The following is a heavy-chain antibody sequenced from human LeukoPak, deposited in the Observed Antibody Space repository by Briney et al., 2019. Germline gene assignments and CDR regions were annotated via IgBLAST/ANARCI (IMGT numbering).Heavy chain of an antibody. Sequence: SETLSLTCNVSGDSISSGGYYWSWIRQHPVKGLEWIGYIYYSGSTHYNPSLKSRITISVDTSKNQFSLKLSSVTAADTAVYYCARVPDTSNYLYYFDYWGQGTLVTVSS. CDR3: ARVPDTSNYLYYFDY. J-gene: IGHJ4*02. V-gene: IGHV4-31*03. CDR2: IYYSGST. CDR1: GDSISSGGYY. D-gene: IGHD3-9*01.